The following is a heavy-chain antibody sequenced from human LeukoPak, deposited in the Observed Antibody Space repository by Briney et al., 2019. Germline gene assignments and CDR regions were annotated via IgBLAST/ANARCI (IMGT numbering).Heavy chain of an antibody. CDR2: TNPNSGNT. J-gene: IGHJ5*02. V-gene: IGHV1-8*01. D-gene: IGHD6-6*01. CDR3: ARVLGSRIAALRNWFDP. Sequence: ASVTVSFKASGYTFTSYDINWVRQATGQGLEWMGWTNPNSGNTGYAQKFQGRVTMTRNTSKSTAYMELSSLRSEDTAVYYCARVLGSRIAALRNWFDPWGQGTLVTVSS. CDR1: GYTFTSYD.